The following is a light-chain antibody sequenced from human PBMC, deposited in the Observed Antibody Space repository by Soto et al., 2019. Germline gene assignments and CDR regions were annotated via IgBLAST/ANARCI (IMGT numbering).Light chain of an antibody. CDR1: QSVDTN. V-gene: IGKV3-11*01. J-gene: IGKJ5*01. CDR3: QQRSNWPPIT. Sequence: EIVMTQSPATLSVSPGERATLSCRASQSVDTNLAWYQQKPGQAPRLLIYDASNRATGIPARFSGSGSGTDFTLTIRSLEPEDFAVYYCQQRSNWPPITFGQGTRREIK. CDR2: DAS.